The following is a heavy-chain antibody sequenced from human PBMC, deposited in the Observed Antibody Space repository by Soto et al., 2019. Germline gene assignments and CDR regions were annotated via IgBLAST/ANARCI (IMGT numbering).Heavy chain of an antibody. CDR3: ARAGFVFLRSISSWFDP. CDR2: ISAYNGNT. D-gene: IGHD6-6*01. J-gene: IGHJ5*02. CDR1: GYTLTSYG. V-gene: IGHV1-18*01. Sequence: ASVKVSCKASGYTLTSYGISWVRQAPGQGLEWMGWISAYNGNTNYAQKLQGRVTMTTDTSTSTAYMELRSLRSDDTAVYYCARAGFVFLRSISSWFDPWGQGTLVTVSS.